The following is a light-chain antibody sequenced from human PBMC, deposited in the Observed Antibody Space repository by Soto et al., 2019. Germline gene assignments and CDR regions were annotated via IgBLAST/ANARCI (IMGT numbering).Light chain of an antibody. CDR2: DAS. J-gene: IGKJ4*01. V-gene: IGKV3-11*01. Sequence: EIVLTQSPATLSLSPGERATLSCRASQSVRSYLAWYQQKPGQAPRLLIYDASNRATDIPARFSGSGSGTDFTLTISSLDPEDFAVYYCQQRSNWPLTFGGGTKVEIK. CDR1: QSVRSY. CDR3: QQRSNWPLT.